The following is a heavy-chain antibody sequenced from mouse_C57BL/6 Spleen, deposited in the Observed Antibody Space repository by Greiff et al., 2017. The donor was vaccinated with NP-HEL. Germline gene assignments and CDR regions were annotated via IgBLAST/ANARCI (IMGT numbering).Heavy chain of an antibody. CDR2: IDPETGGT. V-gene: IGHV1-15*01. D-gene: IGHD2-5*01. Sequence: QVQLQQSGAELVRPGASVTLSCKASGYTFTDYEMHWVKQTPVHGLEWIGAIDPETGGTAYNQKFKGKAILTADKSSSTAYMELRSLTSEDSAVYYCTRWESYSNYVDYAMDYWGQGTSVTVSS. CDR1: GYTFTDYE. J-gene: IGHJ4*01. CDR3: TRWESYSNYVDYAMDY.